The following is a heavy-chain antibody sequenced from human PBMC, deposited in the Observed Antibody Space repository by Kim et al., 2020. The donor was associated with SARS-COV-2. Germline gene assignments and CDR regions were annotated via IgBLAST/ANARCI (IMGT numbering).Heavy chain of an antibody. Sequence: VKGRFTISRDNAKNTLYLQMNSLRAEDTAVYYCARVCSGGSCYLFYGMDVWGQGTTVTVSS. V-gene: IGHV3-74*01. CDR3: ARVCSGGSCYLFYGMDV. D-gene: IGHD2-15*01. J-gene: IGHJ6*02.